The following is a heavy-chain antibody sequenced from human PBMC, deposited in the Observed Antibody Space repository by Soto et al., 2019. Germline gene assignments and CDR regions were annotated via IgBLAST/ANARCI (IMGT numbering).Heavy chain of an antibody. CDR2: IKEDGSQK. V-gene: IGHV3-7*01. J-gene: IGHJ4*02. D-gene: IGHD3-10*01. CDR1: GFTFSHYW. Sequence: EVQLVESGGDLVQPGGSLRLSCAVSGFTFSHYWMTCVRQAPGKGLEWVANIKEDGSQKNYVDSVKGRFTVSRDNAKNSLYLQMNSLRAEDTAVYYCARSGSEVDYWGQGTLVIVSS. CDR3: ARSGSEVDY.